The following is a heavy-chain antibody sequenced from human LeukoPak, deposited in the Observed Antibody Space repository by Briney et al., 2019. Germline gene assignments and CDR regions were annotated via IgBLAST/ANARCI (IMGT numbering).Heavy chain of an antibody. D-gene: IGHD1-26*01. CDR3: AGETRLSGSYWFDP. Sequence: PSETLSLTCTVSGGSISSYYWSWIRQPPGKGLEWIGEINHSGSTNYNPSLKSRVTISVDTSKNQFSLKLGSVTAADTAVYYCAGETRLSGSYWFDPWGQGTLVTVSS. V-gene: IGHV4-34*01. CDR2: INHSGST. J-gene: IGHJ5*02. CDR1: GGSISSYY.